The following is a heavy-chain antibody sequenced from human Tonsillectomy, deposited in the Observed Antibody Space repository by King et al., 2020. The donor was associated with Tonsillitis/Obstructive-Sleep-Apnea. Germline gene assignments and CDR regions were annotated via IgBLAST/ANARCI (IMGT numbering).Heavy chain of an antibody. CDR1: GFTFSSYS. Sequence: VQLVESGGGLVKPGGSLRLSCAASGFTFSSYSMNWVRQAPGKGLEWVSSISSSSSYIYYADSVKGRFTISRDNAKNSLYLQMNSLRAEDTAVYYCAAGRDIAARLMGYYFDYWGQGTLVTVSS. V-gene: IGHV3-21*01. D-gene: IGHD6-6*01. J-gene: IGHJ4*02. CDR2: ISSSSSYI. CDR3: AAGRDIAARLMGYYFDY.